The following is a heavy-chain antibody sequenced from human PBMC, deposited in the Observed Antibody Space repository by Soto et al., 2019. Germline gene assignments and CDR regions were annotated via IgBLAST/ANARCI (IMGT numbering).Heavy chain of an antibody. J-gene: IGHJ4*02. D-gene: IGHD3-22*01. V-gene: IGHV4-30-4*01. Sequence: SETLSLTSTVSGGSISSGDYYWSWIRQPPGKGLEWIGYIYYSGSTYYNPSLKSRVTISVDTSKNQFSLKLSSVTAADTAVYYCARDYYDSSEGFDYWGQGTLVTVSS. CDR2: IYYSGST. CDR1: GGSISSGDYY. CDR3: ARDYYDSSEGFDY.